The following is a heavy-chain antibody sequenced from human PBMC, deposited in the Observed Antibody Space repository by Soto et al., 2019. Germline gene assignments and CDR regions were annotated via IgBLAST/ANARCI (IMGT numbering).Heavy chain of an antibody. CDR3: DRVPDY. V-gene: IGHV4-30-2*01. CDR2: IYHSVST. CDR1: GGSISSGGYS. Sequence: QLQLLESGSGLVKPSQTLSLTCAVSGGSISSGGYSWGWIRQPPGKGLEWIGYIYHSVSTYYNPSLKSRATISVDRSKTQFSLSVSYVTAADTAVYYCDRVPDYWGQGTLVTVSS. J-gene: IGHJ4*02.